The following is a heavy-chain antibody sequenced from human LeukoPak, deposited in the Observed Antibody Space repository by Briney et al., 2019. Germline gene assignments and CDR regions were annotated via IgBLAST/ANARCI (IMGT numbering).Heavy chain of an antibody. CDR1: GFTFSDHA. CDR3: AKDRVARGEYFDY. CDR2: ISGSGEYT. Sequence: GGSLRLSCAASGFTFSDHAMSWVRQAPGKGLEWVSGISGSGEYTYHADSVKGRFTISRDNSKNTLYLQMNSLRAEDTAKYYCAKDRVARGEYFDYWGQGTLVTVSS. D-gene: IGHD5-12*01. J-gene: IGHJ4*02. V-gene: IGHV3-23*01.